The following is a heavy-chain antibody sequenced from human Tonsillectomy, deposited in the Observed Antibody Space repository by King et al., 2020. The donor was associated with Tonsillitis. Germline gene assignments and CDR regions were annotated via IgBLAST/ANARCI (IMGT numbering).Heavy chain of an antibody. V-gene: IGHV3-43*02. D-gene: IGHD5-24*01. J-gene: IGHJ3*01. CDR3: ATDRFPDRRGGYRIGYAFDV. CDR2: ISGDGYNT. CDR1: GFSFDDYA. Sequence: EVQLVESGGGVAQPGGSLRLSCAASGFSFDDYAMHWVRRAPGKGLEWVALISGDGYNTFYADSVWGRFTISRDNSKNSLYLEMNSLRTEDTAFFYCATDRFPDRRGGYRIGYAFDVWAQGTRVTVSS.